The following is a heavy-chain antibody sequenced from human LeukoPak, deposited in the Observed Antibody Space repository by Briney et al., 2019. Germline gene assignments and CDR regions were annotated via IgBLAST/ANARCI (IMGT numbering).Heavy chain of an antibody. Sequence: SETLSLTCAVYGGSFSGYYWSWIRQPPGKGLEWIGEISHSGSTNYNPSLKSRVTISVDTSKNQFSLKLSSVTAADTAVYYCARVGYSSSWIDYWGQGTLVTVSS. V-gene: IGHV4-34*01. D-gene: IGHD6-13*01. CDR1: GGSFSGYY. J-gene: IGHJ4*02. CDR2: ISHSGST. CDR3: ARVGYSSSWIDY.